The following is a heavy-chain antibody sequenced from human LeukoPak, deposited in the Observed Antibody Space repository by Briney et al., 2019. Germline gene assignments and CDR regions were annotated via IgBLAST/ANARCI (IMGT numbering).Heavy chain of an antibody. Sequence: PSETLSLTCAVSGGSISSSNWWSWVRQPPGKGLEWIGEIYHSGSTNYNPSLKSRVTISVDKSKNQFSLKLSSVTAADTAVYYCARVWMVATTYYYHGMDVWGQGTTVTVSS. CDR2: IYHSGST. D-gene: IGHD5-24*01. CDR1: GGSISSSNW. V-gene: IGHV4-4*02. J-gene: IGHJ6*02. CDR3: ARVWMVATTYYYHGMDV.